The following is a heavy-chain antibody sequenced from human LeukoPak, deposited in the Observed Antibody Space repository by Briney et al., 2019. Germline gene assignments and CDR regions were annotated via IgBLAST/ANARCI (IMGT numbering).Heavy chain of an antibody. J-gene: IGHJ4*02. Sequence: ASVKVSCKASGYTFTSYDINWVRQATGQGLEWMGWMNPNSGNTAYAQKFQGRVTMSRDTSISTAYMELSSLRSEDTAVYYCARLPKYSRPLDYWGQGTLITVSS. D-gene: IGHD6-6*01. V-gene: IGHV1-8*01. CDR3: ARLPKYSRPLDY. CDR2: MNPNSGNT. CDR1: GYTFTSYD.